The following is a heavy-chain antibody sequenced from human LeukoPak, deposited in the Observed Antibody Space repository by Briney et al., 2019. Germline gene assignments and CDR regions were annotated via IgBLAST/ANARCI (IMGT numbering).Heavy chain of an antibody. V-gene: IGHV4-4*07. D-gene: IGHD3-16*01. J-gene: IGHJ5*02. CDR2: MYIGGTR. Sequence: SETLSLTCSVSGVSISTYYWTWIRQPAGKGLEWIGRMYIGGTRNYNPSLKSRVTMSIDTSKNQFSLKLSSVTAADTAVYYCARDLPRENSYAYGFWFDPWGRGTLVTVSS. CDR3: ARDLPRENSYAYGFWFDP. CDR1: GVSISTYY.